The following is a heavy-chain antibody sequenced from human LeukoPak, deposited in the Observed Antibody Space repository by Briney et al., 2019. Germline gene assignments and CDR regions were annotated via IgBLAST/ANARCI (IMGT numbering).Heavy chain of an antibody. Sequence: PGGPLRLSCAASGFTFDDYAMHWVRQAPGKGLEGVSLISWDGGSTYYADSVKGRFTISRDNSKNSLYLQMNSLRAEDTALYYCAKDIHLRIAAAGHYYYYMDVWGKGTTVTVSS. J-gene: IGHJ6*03. CDR3: AKDIHLRIAAAGHYYYYMDV. D-gene: IGHD6-13*01. CDR2: ISWDGGST. V-gene: IGHV3-43D*04. CDR1: GFTFDDYA.